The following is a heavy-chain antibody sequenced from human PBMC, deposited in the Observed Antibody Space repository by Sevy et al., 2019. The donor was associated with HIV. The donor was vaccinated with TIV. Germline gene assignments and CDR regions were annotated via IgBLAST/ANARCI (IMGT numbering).Heavy chain of an antibody. V-gene: IGHV1-8*01. CDR3: ASVCPCGGDCYYFDY. J-gene: IGHJ4*02. Sequence: ASVKVSCKASAFTFSRYDINWVRQAPGQGLEWMGLMNPNTGHTAYAQKFRGRVTMTRDTSITTAYMELNSLRSDDTAVYYCASVCPCGGDCYYFDYWGQGTRVTVSS. CDR1: AFTFSRYD. CDR2: MNPNTGHT. D-gene: IGHD2-21*02.